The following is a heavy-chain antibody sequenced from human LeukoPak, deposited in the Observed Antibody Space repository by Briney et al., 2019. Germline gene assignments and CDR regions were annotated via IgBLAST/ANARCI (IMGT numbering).Heavy chain of an antibody. CDR3: ARGRLRFGELLWNY. V-gene: IGHV7-4-1*02. J-gene: IGHJ4*02. D-gene: IGHD3-10*01. CDR2: INTNTGNP. CDR1: GYTFTSYA. Sequence: ASVKVSCKASGYTFTSYAMNWVRQAPGQGLEWMGWINTNTGNPTYAQGSTGRFVFSLDTSVSTAYLQISSLKAEDTAVYYCARGRLRFGELLWNYWGQGTLVTVSS.